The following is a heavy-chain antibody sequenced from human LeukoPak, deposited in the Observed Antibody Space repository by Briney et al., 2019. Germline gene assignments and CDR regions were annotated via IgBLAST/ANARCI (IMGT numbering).Heavy chain of an antibody. D-gene: IGHD2-8*01. Sequence: PGGSLRLSCEAFGFKFDDYSMHWVRQLPGKGLEWVSLISGDGVTTYYADSVTGRATISRDNGKNSLSLQLNSLKTEDTAFYYCAKGVNGISYTFDYWGRGTLVTVSS. CDR3: AKGVNGISYTFDY. CDR2: ISGDGVTT. J-gene: IGHJ4*02. V-gene: IGHV3-43*02. CDR1: GFKFDDYS.